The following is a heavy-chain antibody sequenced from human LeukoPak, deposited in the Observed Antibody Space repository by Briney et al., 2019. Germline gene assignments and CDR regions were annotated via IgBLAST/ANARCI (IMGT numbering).Heavy chain of an antibody. CDR3: ARASPYYDFWSGYFHYYYYMDV. CDR2: IYYSGST. Sequence: SETLFLTWTLSCGSISSYYWSWIRQPPGKGLEWIGYIYYSGSTNYNPSLKSRVTISADTSKNQFSLKLSSVTAADTAVYYCARASPYYDFWSGYFHYYYYMDVWGKGTTVTVSS. J-gene: IGHJ6*03. V-gene: IGHV4-59*08. CDR1: CGSISSYY. D-gene: IGHD3-3*01.